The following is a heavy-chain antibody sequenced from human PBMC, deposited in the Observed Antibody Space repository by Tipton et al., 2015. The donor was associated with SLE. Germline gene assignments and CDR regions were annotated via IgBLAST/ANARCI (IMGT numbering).Heavy chain of an antibody. V-gene: IGHV4-59*08. Sequence: TLSLTCTVSGGSISNYYWAWIRQPPGKGLEWIGYIHYRGTTNYNASLKRRVTMSLDTSKNQFSLRLTSVTAADTAVYYCARLGYCTSGVCYTGIDYWGQGILVTVSS. D-gene: IGHD2-8*01. J-gene: IGHJ4*02. CDR3: ARLGYCTSGVCYTGIDY. CDR1: GGSISNYY. CDR2: IHYRGTT.